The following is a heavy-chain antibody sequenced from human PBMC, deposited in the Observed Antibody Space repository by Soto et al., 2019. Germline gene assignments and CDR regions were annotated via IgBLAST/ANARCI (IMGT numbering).Heavy chain of an antibody. Sequence: QVQLQESGPGLVKPSQTLSLTCTVSGDSMGSGDYYWTWIRQPPGKGLEWIGYIYYIGTTFYNPSVESRVNISIVTSKNLFSLRLTSVSAADTAVYYCSRGSTYYGFLTWGQGALVTVSS. D-gene: IGHD3-10*01. CDR1: GDSMGSGDYY. CDR3: SRGSTYYGFLT. J-gene: IGHJ5*02. V-gene: IGHV4-30-4*01. CDR2: IYYIGTT.